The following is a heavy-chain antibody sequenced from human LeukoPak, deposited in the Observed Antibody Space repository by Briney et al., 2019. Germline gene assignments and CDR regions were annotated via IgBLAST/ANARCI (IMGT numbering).Heavy chain of an antibody. Sequence: ASVKVSCKASGYTFTGYYMHWVRQAPGQGLEWMGWINPNSGGTNYAQKFQGRVTMTRDTSISTAYMELSRLRSDDTAVCYCASWNPQYYYDSSGYLDYWGQGTLVTVSS. CDR2: INPNSGGT. J-gene: IGHJ4*02. CDR1: GYTFTGYY. D-gene: IGHD3-22*01. V-gene: IGHV1-2*02. CDR3: ASWNPQYYYDSSGYLDY.